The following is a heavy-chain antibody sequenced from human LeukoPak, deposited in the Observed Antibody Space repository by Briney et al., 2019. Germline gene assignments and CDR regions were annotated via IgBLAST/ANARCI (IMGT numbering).Heavy chain of an antibody. J-gene: IGHJ4*02. CDR2: IYYSGST. CDR3: ARDRGRDGYNYRLDY. Sequence: SETLSLTCTVSDGSISSYYWSWIRQPPGKGLEWIGYIYYSGSTNYNPSLKSRVTISVDTSKNQFSLKLSSVTAADTAVYYCARDRGRDGYNYRLDYWGQGTLVTVSS. D-gene: IGHD5-24*01. CDR1: DGSISSYY. V-gene: IGHV4-59*01.